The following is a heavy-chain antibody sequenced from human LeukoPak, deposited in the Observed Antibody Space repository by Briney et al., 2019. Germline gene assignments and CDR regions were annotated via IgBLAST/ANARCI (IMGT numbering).Heavy chain of an antibody. J-gene: IGHJ4*02. CDR3: ARGPLRGDFWSGYFSELDY. D-gene: IGHD3-3*01. CDR2: INPNSGGT. V-gene: IGHV1-2*02. CDR1: GYTFTGYY. Sequence: ASVTVSCKASGYTFTGYYMHWVRQAPGQGLEWMGWINPNSGGTNYAQKFQGRVTITRNTSISTAYMELSSLRSEDTAVYYCARGPLRGDFWSGYFSELDYWGQGTLVTVSS.